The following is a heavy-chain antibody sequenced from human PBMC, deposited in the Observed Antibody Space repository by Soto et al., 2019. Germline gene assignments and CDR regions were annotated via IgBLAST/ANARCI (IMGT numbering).Heavy chain of an antibody. CDR1: GGSFSGYY. CDR3: ARGCRDWGIVVVPAALDY. V-gene: IGHV4-34*01. D-gene: IGHD2-2*01. CDR2: INHSGST. J-gene: IGHJ4*02. Sequence: QVQLQQWGAGLLKPSETLSLTCAVYGGSFSGYYWSWIRQPPGKGLEWIGEINHSGSTNYNPSLKSRVTISVDTAKNQFSLKLGSVTAADTAVYYCARGCRDWGIVVVPAALDYWGQGTLVTVSS.